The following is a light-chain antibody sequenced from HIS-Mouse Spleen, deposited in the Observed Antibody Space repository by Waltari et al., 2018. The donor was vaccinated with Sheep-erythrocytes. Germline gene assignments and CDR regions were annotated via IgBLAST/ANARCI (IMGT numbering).Light chain of an antibody. CDR2: ASS. CDR1: QGIRND. J-gene: IGKJ2*01. V-gene: IGKV1-6*01. Sequence: AIQMTQSPSSLSASVGDRVTITCRASQGIRNDLGWYQQKPGKAPKLLIYASSSLQSGVPSRFSCSGSGTEFALTISSLQPEDFATYYCLQDYNYPSTFFQGTKLEIK. CDR3: LQDYNYPST.